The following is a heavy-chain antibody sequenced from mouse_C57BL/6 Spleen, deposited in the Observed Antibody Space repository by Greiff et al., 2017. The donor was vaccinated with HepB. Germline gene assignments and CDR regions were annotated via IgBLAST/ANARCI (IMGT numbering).Heavy chain of an antibody. J-gene: IGHJ1*03. Sequence: ESGPGLVKPSQSLSLTCSVTGYSITSGYYWNWIRQFPGNKLEWMGYISYDGSNNYNPSLKNRISITRDTSKNQFFLKLNTVTTEDTATYYCARDPGIYWYFDVWGTGTTVTVSS. CDR1: GYSITSGYY. CDR2: ISYDGSN. V-gene: IGHV3-6*01. CDR3: ARDPGIYWYFDV.